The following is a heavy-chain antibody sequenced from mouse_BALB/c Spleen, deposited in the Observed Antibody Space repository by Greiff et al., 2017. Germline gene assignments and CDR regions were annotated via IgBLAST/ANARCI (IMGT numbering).Heavy chain of an antibody. CDR2: ISYSGST. J-gene: IGHJ2*01. V-gene: IGHV3-2*02. Sequence: EVHLVESGPGLVKPSQSLSLTCTVTGYSITSDYAWNWIRQFPGNKLEWMGYISYSGSTSYNPSLKSRISITRDTSKNQFFLQLNSVTTEDTATYYCARCGINYYGSSQFLDYWGQGTTLTVSS. CDR1: GYSITSDYA. CDR3: ARCGINYYGSSQFLDY. D-gene: IGHD1-1*01.